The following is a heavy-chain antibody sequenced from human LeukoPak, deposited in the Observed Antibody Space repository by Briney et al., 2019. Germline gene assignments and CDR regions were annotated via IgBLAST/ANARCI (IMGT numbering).Heavy chain of an antibody. CDR3: ARDFVYYGSGSYYGGPFDY. Sequence: SVKVSCKASGGTFGSYAISWVRQAPGQGLEWMGRIIPIFGIANYAQKFQGRVTITADKSTSTAYMELSSLRSEDTAVYYCARDFVYYGSGSYYGGPFDYWGQGTLVTVSS. CDR1: GGTFGSYA. J-gene: IGHJ4*02. V-gene: IGHV1-69*04. CDR2: IIPIFGIA. D-gene: IGHD3-10*01.